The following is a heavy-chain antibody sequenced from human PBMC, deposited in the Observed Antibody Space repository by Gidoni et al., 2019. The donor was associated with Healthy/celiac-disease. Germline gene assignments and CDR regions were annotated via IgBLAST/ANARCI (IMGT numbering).Heavy chain of an antibody. D-gene: IGHD6-25*01. CDR1: GYTFTSYY. CDR2: INPSGGST. CDR3: ARDHGAHSGPNDAFDI. J-gene: IGHJ3*02. Sequence: QVQLVQSGAEVKKPGASVKVSCKASGYTFTSYYMHWVRQAPGQGLEWMGIINPSGGSTSYAQKFQGRVTMTRDTSTSTVYMELSSLRSEDTAVYYCARDHGAHSGPNDAFDIWGQGTMVTVSS. V-gene: IGHV1-46*01.